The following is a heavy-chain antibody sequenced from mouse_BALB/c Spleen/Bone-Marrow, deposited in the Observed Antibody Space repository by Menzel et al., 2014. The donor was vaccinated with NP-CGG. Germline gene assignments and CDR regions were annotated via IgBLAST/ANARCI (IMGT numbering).Heavy chain of an antibody. V-gene: IGHV1-54*01. D-gene: IGHD2-4*01. CDR3: ARREDYDLDY. Sequence: QVQLQQPGAELVRPGTSVKVSCKASGYAFTNYLIEWVKQRPGQGLEWIGVINPGSGGTNYNEKFKGKATLTADKSSSTAYMQLSSLTSDDSAVYFCARREDYDLDYWGQGTTLTVSS. J-gene: IGHJ2*01. CDR1: GYAFTNYL. CDR2: INPGSGGT.